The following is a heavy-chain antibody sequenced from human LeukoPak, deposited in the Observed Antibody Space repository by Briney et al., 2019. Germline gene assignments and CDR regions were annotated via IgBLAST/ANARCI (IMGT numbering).Heavy chain of an antibody. V-gene: IGHV4-39*01. CDR2: IYYSGST. CDR3: ARRYCSSTSCLLSWFDP. CDR1: GGSISSSSYY. J-gene: IGHJ5*02. D-gene: IGHD2-2*01. Sequence: SETLSLTCTVSGGSISSSSYYWCWIRQPPGKGLEWIGSIYYSGSTYYNPSLKSRVTISVDTSKNQFSLKLSSVTAADTAVYYCARRYCSSTSCLLSWFDPWGQGTLVTVSS.